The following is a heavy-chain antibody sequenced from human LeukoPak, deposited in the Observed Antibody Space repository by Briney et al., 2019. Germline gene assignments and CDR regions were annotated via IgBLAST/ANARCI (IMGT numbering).Heavy chain of an antibody. CDR1: GFTFSSYG. D-gene: IGHD3-22*01. CDR3: ATEENYYDGSGYWGVFDY. V-gene: IGHV3-30*02. J-gene: IGHJ4*02. CDR2: IRYDGSNK. Sequence: PGGSLRLSCAASGFTFSSYGMHWVRQAPGKGLEWVAFIRYDGSNKYYADSVKGRFTISRDNSKNTLYLQMNSLRAEDTAVYYCATEENYYDGSGYWGVFDYWGQGTLVTVSS.